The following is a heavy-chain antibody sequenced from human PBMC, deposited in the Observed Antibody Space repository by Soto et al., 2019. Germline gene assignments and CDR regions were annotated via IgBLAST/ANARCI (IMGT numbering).Heavy chain of an antibody. Sequence: XSVKVSCKASVYTFTSYYMHWVRQAPGQGLEWMGIINPSGGSTSYAQKFQGRVTMTRDTSTSTVYMELSSLRSEDTAVYYCARGLSIFGVVNPSASWFDHWGQGTLVTVSS. CDR2: INPSGGST. J-gene: IGHJ5*02. V-gene: IGHV1-46*01. CDR3: ARGLSIFGVVNPSASWFDH. CDR1: VYTFTSYY. D-gene: IGHD3-3*01.